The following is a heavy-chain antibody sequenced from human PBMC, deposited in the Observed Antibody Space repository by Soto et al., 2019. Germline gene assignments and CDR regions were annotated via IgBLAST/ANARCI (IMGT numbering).Heavy chain of an antibody. CDR1: GITVGSRA. CDR3: ARGSKDAYPGIRIFDF. J-gene: IGHJ4*02. CDR2: ITVIGGGT. V-gene: IGHV3-23*01. D-gene: IGHD3-10*01. Sequence: PGGSLRLSCVASGITVGSRAMSWVRQAPGKVLEWESTITVIGGGTKYADSVRGRLTISRDNSKNTLYLQMSSLRAEDSAVYYCARGSKDAYPGIRIFDFWGRGALVTVSS.